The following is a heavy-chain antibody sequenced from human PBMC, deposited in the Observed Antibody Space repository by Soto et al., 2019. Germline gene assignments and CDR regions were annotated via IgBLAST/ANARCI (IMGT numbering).Heavy chain of an antibody. Sequence: SETLSLTCAVSGGSISSSNWWSWVRQPPGKGLEWIGEIYHSGSTNYNPSLKSRVTISVDKSKNQFSLKLSSVTAADTAVYYCARARIVVVPAARYNWFDPWGQGTLVTVSS. D-gene: IGHD2-2*01. V-gene: IGHV4-4*02. CDR2: IYHSGST. CDR1: GGSISSSNW. CDR3: ARARIVVVPAARYNWFDP. J-gene: IGHJ5*02.